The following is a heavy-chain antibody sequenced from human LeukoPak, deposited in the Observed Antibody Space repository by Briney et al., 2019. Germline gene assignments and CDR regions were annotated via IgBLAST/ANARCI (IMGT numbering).Heavy chain of an antibody. V-gene: IGHV3-30*18. CDR3: AKDREYYYGSGSYYNHYYYYGMDV. Sequence: PGRSLRLSCAASGFTFSSYGMHWVRQAPGKGLEWVAVISYDGSNKYYADSVKGRFTISRDNSKNTLYLQMNSLRAEDTAVYYCAKDREYYYGSGSYYNHYYYYGMDVWGQGTTVTVSS. CDR1: GFTFSSYG. CDR2: ISYDGSNK. D-gene: IGHD3-10*01. J-gene: IGHJ6*02.